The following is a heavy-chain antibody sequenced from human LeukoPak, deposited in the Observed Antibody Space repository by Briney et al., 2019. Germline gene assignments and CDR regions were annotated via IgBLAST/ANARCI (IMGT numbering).Heavy chain of an antibody. V-gene: IGHV3-30*02. J-gene: IGHJ4*02. CDR3: ARGAISDY. D-gene: IGHD1-26*01. Sequence: SGGSLRLSCAASGFTFSSYGMHWVRQAPGKGLEWVAFIRFDESNKYYADSVKGRFTISRDKSKNTLFLQMNGLRPEDTAVYYCARGAISDYWGQGTLVTVSS. CDR2: IRFDESNK. CDR1: GFTFSSYG.